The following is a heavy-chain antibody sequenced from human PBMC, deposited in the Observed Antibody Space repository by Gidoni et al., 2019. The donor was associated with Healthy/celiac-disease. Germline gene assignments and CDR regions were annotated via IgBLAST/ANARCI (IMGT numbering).Heavy chain of an antibody. J-gene: IGHJ4*02. CDR3: AKGDWIVEGGFDY. CDR1: GFTFDASS. D-gene: IGHD3-22*01. Sequence: EVQLVVSGGGLVQTGRSLRHSCAASGFTFDASSLHWVRQGPGKGLGWVSVISWNSGSIVYADSVNGRFTISRDNAKNSLYLQMNSLRAEDTALYYCAKGDWIVEGGFDYWVQGTLVTVSS. V-gene: IGHV3-9*01. CDR2: ISWNSGSI.